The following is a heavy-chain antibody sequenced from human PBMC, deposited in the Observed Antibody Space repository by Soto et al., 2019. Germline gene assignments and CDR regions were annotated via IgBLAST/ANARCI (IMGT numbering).Heavy chain of an antibody. CDR2: IIPIFGTA. Sequence: QVQLVQSGAEVKKPGSSVKVSCKASGGTFSSYAISWVRQAPGQGLEWMGGIIPIFGTANYAQKFQGRVTITADESTSTAYMELSSLKSEDTAVYYCARKVQLWLFSYYFDYWGQGTLVTVSS. CDR3: ARKVQLWLFSYYFDY. J-gene: IGHJ4*02. D-gene: IGHD5-18*01. CDR1: GGTFSSYA. V-gene: IGHV1-69*12.